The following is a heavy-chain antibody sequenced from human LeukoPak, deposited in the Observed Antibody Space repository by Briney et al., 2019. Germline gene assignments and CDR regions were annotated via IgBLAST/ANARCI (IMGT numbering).Heavy chain of an antibody. CDR2: ISSSGSTI. CDR1: GFTFSSYE. CDR3: ARVGRDYYGSGRLDY. V-gene: IGHV3-48*03. D-gene: IGHD3-10*01. Sequence: PGGSLRLSCAASGFTFSSYEMNWVRQAPGKGLEWVSYISSSGSTIYYADSVKGRFTISRDNAKNSLYLQMNSLRAEDTAVYCCARVGRDYYGSGRLDYWGQGTLVTVSS. J-gene: IGHJ4*02.